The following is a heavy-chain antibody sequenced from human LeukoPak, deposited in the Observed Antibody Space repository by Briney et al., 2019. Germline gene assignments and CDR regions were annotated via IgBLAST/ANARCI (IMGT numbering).Heavy chain of an antibody. Sequence: ASVTVSYQPSVYTFTDYYMHWVRQAPGQGLAWMGWINRNSGGTNYAQKFQGRVTMTRDTSISTAYMELSRLRSDDTAVYYCARVYRQQLVRAFDIWGQGTMVTVSS. D-gene: IGHD6-13*01. J-gene: IGHJ3*02. CDR1: VYTFTDYY. CDR3: ARVYRQQLVRAFDI. CDR2: INRNSGGT. V-gene: IGHV1-2*02.